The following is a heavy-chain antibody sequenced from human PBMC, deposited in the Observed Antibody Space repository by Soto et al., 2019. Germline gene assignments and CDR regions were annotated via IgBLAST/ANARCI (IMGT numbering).Heavy chain of an antibody. CDR3: ASFRGYSGYGYFDY. D-gene: IGHD5-12*01. V-gene: IGHV3-7*01. J-gene: IGHJ4*02. Sequence: SWVRQAPGKGLEWVANIKQDGSEKYYVDSVKGRFTISRDNAKNSLYLQMNSLRAEDTAVYYCASFRGYSGYGYFDYWGQGTLVTVSS. CDR2: IKQDGSEK.